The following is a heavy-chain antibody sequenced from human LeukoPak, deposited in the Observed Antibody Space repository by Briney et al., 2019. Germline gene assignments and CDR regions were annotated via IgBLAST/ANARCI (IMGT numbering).Heavy chain of an antibody. CDR3: ARFSRYFDWLLSAFDI. Sequence: SETLSLTCAVYGESFSGYYWSWIRQPPGKGLEWIGEINHSGSTNYNPSLKSRVTISVDTSKNQFSLKLSSVTAADTAVYYCARFSRYFDWLLSAFDIWGQGTMVTVSS. CDR1: GESFSGYY. V-gene: IGHV4-34*01. D-gene: IGHD3-9*01. J-gene: IGHJ3*02. CDR2: INHSGST.